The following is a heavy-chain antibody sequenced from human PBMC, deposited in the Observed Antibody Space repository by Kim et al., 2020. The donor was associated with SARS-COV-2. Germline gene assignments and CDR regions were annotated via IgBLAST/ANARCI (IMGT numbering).Heavy chain of an antibody. J-gene: IGHJ4*02. V-gene: IGHV1-18*01. Sequence: YAQKPPGRVTMTTDTPTSTAYMELRSLRSDDAAVYYCARFGVVAADAFDYWGQGTLVTVSS. D-gene: IGHD2-15*01. CDR3: ARFGVVAADAFDY.